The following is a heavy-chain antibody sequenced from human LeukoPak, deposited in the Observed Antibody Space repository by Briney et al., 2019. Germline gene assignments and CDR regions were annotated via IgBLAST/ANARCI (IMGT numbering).Heavy chain of an antibody. J-gene: IGHJ4*02. CDR1: GYTFTSYG. Sequence: GASVKVSCKASGYTFTSYGISWVRQAPGQGLEWMGWISAYNGNTNYAQKLQGRVTMTTDTSTSTAYMELRSLRSDDTAVYYCARALAPLEWLQSFDYWGQGTLVTVSS. CDR3: ARALAPLEWLQSFDY. CDR2: ISAYNGNT. D-gene: IGHD3-3*01. V-gene: IGHV1-18*01.